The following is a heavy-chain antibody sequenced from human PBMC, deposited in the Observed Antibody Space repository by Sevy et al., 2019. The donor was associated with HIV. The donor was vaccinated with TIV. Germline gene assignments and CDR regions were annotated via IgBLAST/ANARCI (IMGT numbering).Heavy chain of an antibody. V-gene: IGHV3-15*07. CDR3: SMEDGYNYFDY. D-gene: IGHD5-12*01. CDR1: GFIFSYYG. CDR2: IKSETDGGTT. J-gene: IGHJ4*02. Sequence: GGSLRLSCAASGFIFSYYGMHWVRQAPGKGLEWVGRIKSETDGGTTDYAEPVKGRFSISRDDSKNTLYLQMNSLKIEDTAVYYCSMEDGYNYFDYWGQGALVTVSS.